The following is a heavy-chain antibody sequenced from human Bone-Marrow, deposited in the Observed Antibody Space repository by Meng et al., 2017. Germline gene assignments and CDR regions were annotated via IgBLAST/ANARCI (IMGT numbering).Heavy chain of an antibody. D-gene: IGHD3-16*02. CDR3: DRGSRSFDL. V-gene: IGHV3-72*01. Sequence: GASLNISCAASGFTFSDYYMDWVRQAPGKGLEWVGRSRSKAMSYSTEYAVSVKGRFTVSRDNSKNSLFLYMDSLKTEDTDVYYCDRGSRSFDLWGQGTLVTVSS. J-gene: IGHJ4*02. CDR1: GFTFSDYY. CDR2: SRSKAMSYST.